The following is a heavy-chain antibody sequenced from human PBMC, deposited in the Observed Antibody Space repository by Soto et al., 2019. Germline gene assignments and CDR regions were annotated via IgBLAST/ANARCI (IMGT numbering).Heavy chain of an antibody. D-gene: IGHD3-10*01. Sequence: GGSLRLSCAASGFTFSDYYMSWIRQAPGKGLEWVSYISSSGSTIYYADSVKGRFTISRDNAKNSLYLQMNSLRAEDTAVYYCARVRVPLAFYYYYMDVWGKGTTVTVSS. V-gene: IGHV3-11*01. CDR1: GFTFSDYY. CDR3: ARVRVPLAFYYYYMDV. J-gene: IGHJ6*03. CDR2: ISSSGSTI.